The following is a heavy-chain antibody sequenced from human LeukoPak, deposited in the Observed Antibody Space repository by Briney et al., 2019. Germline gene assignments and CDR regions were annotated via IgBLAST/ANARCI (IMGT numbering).Heavy chain of an antibody. J-gene: IGHJ3*02. CDR3: ARDYSSFHTRSAFDI. CDR2: INPNSGGT. V-gene: IGHV1-2*02. CDR1: GYTFTGYY. D-gene: IGHD6-6*01. Sequence: ASVKVSCKASGYTFTGYYMHWVRQAPGQGLEWMGWINPNSGGTNYAQKFQGRVTMTRDTSISTAYMELSRLRSDDTAVYYCARDYSSFHTRSAFDIWGQGTMVTVSS.